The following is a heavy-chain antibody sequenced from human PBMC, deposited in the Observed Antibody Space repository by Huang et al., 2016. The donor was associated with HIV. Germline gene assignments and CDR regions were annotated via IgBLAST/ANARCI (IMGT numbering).Heavy chain of an antibody. J-gene: IGHJ2*01. Sequence: QQQLQQWGAGLLKPSETLSLTCAVYGGSFTNYYWGWIRQPPGKGLEWIGEMNNGGSTQNSPSLKSRVTISLDTSKNQVSLKLTSVSAADTAVYYCVRGPRYVSADWYARLRNYWFFDLWGRGSLVSVSS. CDR3: VRGPRYVSADWYARLRNYWFFDL. V-gene: IGHV4-34*01. CDR1: GGSFTNYY. CDR2: MNNGGST. D-gene: IGHD3-9*01.